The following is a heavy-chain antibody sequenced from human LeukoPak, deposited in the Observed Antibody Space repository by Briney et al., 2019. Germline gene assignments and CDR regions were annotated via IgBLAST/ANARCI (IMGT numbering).Heavy chain of an antibody. CDR2: ISGSGGST. V-gene: IGHV3-23*01. D-gene: IGHD3-22*01. J-gene: IGHJ4*02. Sequence: PGGSLRLSCAASGFTFSSYAMSWVRQAPGKGLDWVSAISGSGGSTYYAGSVKGRFTISRDNSKNTLYLQMNSLRAEDTAVYYCAKANDYYDSSGYDYWGQGTLVTVSS. CDR1: GFTFSSYA. CDR3: AKANDYYDSSGYDY.